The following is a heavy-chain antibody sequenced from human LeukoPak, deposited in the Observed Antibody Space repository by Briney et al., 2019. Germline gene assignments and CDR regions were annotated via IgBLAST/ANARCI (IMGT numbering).Heavy chain of an antibody. V-gene: IGHV1-69*13. D-gene: IGHD3-3*01. J-gene: IGHJ4*02. CDR2: IIPIFGTA. CDR1: GGTFSSYA. Sequence: SVTVSCTASGGTFSSYAISWVRQAPGQGLEWMGGIIPIFGTANYAQKFQGRVTITADESTSTAYMELSSLRSEDTAVYYCARLRNDFWSGSSFDYWGQGTLVTVSS. CDR3: ARLRNDFWSGSSFDY.